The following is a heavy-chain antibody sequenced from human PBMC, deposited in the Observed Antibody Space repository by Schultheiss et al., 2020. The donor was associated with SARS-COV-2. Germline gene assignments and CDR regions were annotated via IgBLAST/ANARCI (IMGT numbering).Heavy chain of an antibody. CDR3: ATPPLYCGSGGSCYSFDY. CDR1: GFTFSSYG. CDR2: ISYDGSNK. Sequence: GESLKISCAASGFTFSSYGMHWVRQAPGKGLEWVAVISYDGSNKYYADSVKGRFTISRDNSKNTLYLQMNSLRAEDTAVYYCATPPLYCGSGGSCYSFDYWGQGTLVTVSS. D-gene: IGHD2-15*01. J-gene: IGHJ4*02. V-gene: IGHV3-30*03.